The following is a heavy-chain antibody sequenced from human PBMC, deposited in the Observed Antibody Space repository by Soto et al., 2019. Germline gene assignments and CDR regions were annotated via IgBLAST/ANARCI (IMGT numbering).Heavy chain of an antibody. V-gene: IGHV3-23*01. J-gene: IGHJ6*02. D-gene: IGHD2-2*02. Sequence: GGSLRLSCAASGFTFSSYAMSWVRQAPGKGLEWVSAISGSGGSTYYADSVKGRFTISRDNSKNTLYLQMNSLRAEDTAVYYCAKGGYCSSTSCYTVPMDVWGQGTTVTVS. CDR3: AKGGYCSSTSCYTVPMDV. CDR2: ISGSGGST. CDR1: GFTFSSYA.